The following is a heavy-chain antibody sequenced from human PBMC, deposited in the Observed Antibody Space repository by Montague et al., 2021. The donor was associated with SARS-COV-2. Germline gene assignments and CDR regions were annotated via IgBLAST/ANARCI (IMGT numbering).Heavy chain of an antibody. V-gene: IGHV4-59*02. D-gene: IGHD4-23*01. CDR3: AKASRGYGGDFDS. Sequence: SETLSLTCSVSGDSGNRNYWSWVRQPPGKGLEWLGYIFYSGSTYNPSLNSRVTMSLDTSKNHFSLNLISVTAADTAVYYCAKASRGYGGDFDSWGQGTLVIVSS. CDR2: IFYSGST. J-gene: IGHJ4*02. CDR1: GDSGNRNY.